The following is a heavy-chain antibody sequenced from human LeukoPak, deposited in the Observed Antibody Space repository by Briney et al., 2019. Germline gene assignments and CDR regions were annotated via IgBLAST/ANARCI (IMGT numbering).Heavy chain of an antibody. Sequence: KSGGSLRLSCAASGFSSSSYNMNWVRQTPGKGLEWVSSITSSSTYTFYADSVKGRFTISRDNARNSLYLQMNSLRAEDTAVYYCARDPYSGSYGDYYYYYMDVWGKGTTVTISS. V-gene: IGHV3-21*01. J-gene: IGHJ6*03. D-gene: IGHD1-26*01. CDR1: GFSSSSYN. CDR2: ITSSSTYT. CDR3: ARDPYSGSYGDYYYYYMDV.